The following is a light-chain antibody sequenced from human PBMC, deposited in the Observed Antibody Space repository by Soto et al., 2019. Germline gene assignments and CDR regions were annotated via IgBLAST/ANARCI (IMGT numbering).Light chain of an antibody. CDR1: QTVSNN. J-gene: IGKJ4*01. CDR3: QQYKQWPLI. CDR2: FAS. V-gene: IGKV3-15*01. Sequence: EIVMTQSPATLSVSPGETATLSCRASQTVSNNLAWYQQKPGQAPRLLIYFASTRATVITARFSGSGSGTEFTLTISSLQSEDFEVYNCQQYKQWPLIFDGGIKAETK.